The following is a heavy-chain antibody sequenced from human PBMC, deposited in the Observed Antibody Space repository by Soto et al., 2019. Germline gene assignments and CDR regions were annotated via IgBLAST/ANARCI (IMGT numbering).Heavy chain of an antibody. CDR3: ARGSTDYYFYAMDV. J-gene: IGHJ6*02. D-gene: IGHD6-13*01. CDR2: IYYSGST. Sequence: PSETLSLTCTFSGGSISSSSYYWGWLRQPPGKGLEGLGSIYYSGSTYYTPPLKSRVTISVDTSKNQFSLKLSSVTAADTAVYYCARGSTDYYFYAMDVWGQGTTVTVSS. CDR1: GGSISSSSYY. V-gene: IGHV4-39*07.